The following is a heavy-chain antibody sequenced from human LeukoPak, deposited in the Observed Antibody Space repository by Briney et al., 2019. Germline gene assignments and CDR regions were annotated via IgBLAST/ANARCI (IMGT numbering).Heavy chain of an antibody. Sequence: SETLSLTCAVYGGSFSGYYWSWIRQPPGKGLEWIGEINHSGSTNYNPSLKSRVTISVDTSKNQFSLKLSSVTAADTAVYYCARGRSSTSCYWFDPWGQGTLVTVSS. J-gene: IGHJ5*02. CDR1: GGSFSGYY. CDR2: INHSGST. V-gene: IGHV4-34*01. D-gene: IGHD2-2*01. CDR3: ARGRSSTSCYWFDP.